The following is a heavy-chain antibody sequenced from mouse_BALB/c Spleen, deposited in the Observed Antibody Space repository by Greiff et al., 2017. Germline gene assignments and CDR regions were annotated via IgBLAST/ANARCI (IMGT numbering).Heavy chain of an antibody. V-gene: IGHV6-6*02. D-gene: IGHD1-1*01. Sequence: EVKVEESGGGLVQPGGSMKLSCVASGFTFSNYWMNWVRQSPEKGLEWVAEIRLKSNNYATHYAESVKGRFTISRDDSKSSVYLQMNNLRAEDTGIYYCTRDTTVVARYFDVWGAGTTVTVSS. CDR2: IRLKSNNYAT. CDR3: TRDTTVVARYFDV. CDR1: GFTFSNYW. J-gene: IGHJ1*01.